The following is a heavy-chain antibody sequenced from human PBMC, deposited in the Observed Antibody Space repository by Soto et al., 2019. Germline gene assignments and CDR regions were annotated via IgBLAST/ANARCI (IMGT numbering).Heavy chain of an antibody. CDR2: IIPIFGTA. CDR1: GGTFSSYA. J-gene: IGHJ5*02. Sequence: QVQLVQSGAEVKKPGSSVKVSCKASGGTFSSYAISWVRQAPGQGLEWMGGIIPIFGTANYAQKFQGRVTITAGKSTSTAYMELSSLRSEDTAVYYCARERVYCSGGSCYPGWFDPWGQGTLVTVSS. CDR3: ARERVYCSGGSCYPGWFDP. D-gene: IGHD2-15*01. V-gene: IGHV1-69*06.